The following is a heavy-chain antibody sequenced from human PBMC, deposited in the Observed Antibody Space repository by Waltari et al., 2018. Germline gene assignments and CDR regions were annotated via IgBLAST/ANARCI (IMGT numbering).Heavy chain of an antibody. J-gene: IGHJ4*02. Sequence: QVQLQESGPGLVTPSETLSLICAVSGYSISSGYFWGWIRQPPGKGLEWIGSVYHTGSTYYNPSLKSRVTISVDMSKNQFSLELTSVTAADTAVYYCARDRRHTIFGVVSLFDYWGQGALVTVSS. CDR1: GYSISSGYF. CDR3: ARDRRHTIFGVVSLFDY. V-gene: IGHV4-38-2*02. D-gene: IGHD3-3*01. CDR2: VYHTGST.